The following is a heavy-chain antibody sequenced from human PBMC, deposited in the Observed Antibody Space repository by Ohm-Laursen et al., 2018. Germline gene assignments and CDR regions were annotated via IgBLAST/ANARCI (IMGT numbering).Heavy chain of an antibody. CDR1: GFTFSSYA. Sequence: SLRLSCAAFGFTFSSYAMSWVRQAPGKGLEWVSGISGSGSRTYYADSVKGRFTISRDNSKNTVHLQMNSLRAEDTAVYYCAKVYYCSGGSCYSWELTNGFDIWGQGTMVTVSS. D-gene: IGHD2-15*01. V-gene: IGHV3-23*01. CDR3: AKVYYCSGGSCYSWELTNGFDI. J-gene: IGHJ3*02. CDR2: ISGSGSRT.